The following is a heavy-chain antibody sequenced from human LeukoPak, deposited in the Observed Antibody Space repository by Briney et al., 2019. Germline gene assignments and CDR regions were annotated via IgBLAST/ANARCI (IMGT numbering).Heavy chain of an antibody. CDR3: AASWYCSGGSCYSIDY. V-gene: IGHV1-69*05. Sequence: SVKVSCKASGGTFSSYAISWVRQAPGQGLEWMGRIIPIFGRANYAQKFQGRVTITTDESTSTAYMELSSLRSEDTAVYYCAASWYCSGGSCYSIDYWGQGTLVTVSS. CDR1: GGTFSSYA. D-gene: IGHD2-15*01. CDR2: IIPIFGRA. J-gene: IGHJ4*02.